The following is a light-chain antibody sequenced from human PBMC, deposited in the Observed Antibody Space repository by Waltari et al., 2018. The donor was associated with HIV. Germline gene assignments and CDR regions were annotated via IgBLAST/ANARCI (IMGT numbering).Light chain of an antibody. J-gene: IGLJ2*01. CDR3: SSYAGSNNLV. CDR2: AVS. V-gene: IGLV2-8*01. CDR1: SSDVGGYNY. Sequence: QSALTQPPSASGSPGQSVTISCTGISSDVGGYNYVPWYQQHPGKAPKLMIYAVSKRPSGVPDRFSGSKSGNTASLTVSGLQAEDEADYYCSSYAGSNNLVFGGGTKLTVL.